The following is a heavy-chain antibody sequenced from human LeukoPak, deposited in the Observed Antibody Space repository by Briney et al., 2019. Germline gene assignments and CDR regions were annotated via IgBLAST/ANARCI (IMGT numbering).Heavy chain of an antibody. V-gene: IGHV4-59*01. CDR2: IYYSGST. CDR1: GGSISSYY. CDR3: ARYSSGWYFDL. Sequence: PSETLSLTCTVSGGSISSYYWSWIRQPPGKGLEWIGYIYYSGSTNYNPSLKSRVTISVDTSKNQFSLKLSSVTAADTAVYYRARYSSGWYFDLWGRGTLVTVSS. D-gene: IGHD6-19*01. J-gene: IGHJ2*01.